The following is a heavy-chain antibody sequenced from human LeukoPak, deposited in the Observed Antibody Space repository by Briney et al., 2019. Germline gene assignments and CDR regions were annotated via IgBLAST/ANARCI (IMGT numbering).Heavy chain of an antibody. CDR3: ARDFRDSSGLATFDI. D-gene: IGHD6-19*01. V-gene: IGHV4-34*01. Sequence: PSETLSLTCAVYGGSFSGYYWSWIRQPPGKGLEWIGEINHSGSTNYNPSLKSRVTISVDTSKNQFSLKLSSVTAADTAMYYCARDFRDSSGLATFDIWGQGTMVTVSS. CDR2: INHSGST. J-gene: IGHJ3*02. CDR1: GGSFSGYY.